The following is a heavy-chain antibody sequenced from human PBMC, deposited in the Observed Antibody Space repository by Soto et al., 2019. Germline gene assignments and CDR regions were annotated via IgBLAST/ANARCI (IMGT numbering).Heavy chain of an antibody. Sequence: SQTLSLTGVISGDSVSSNSAAWVWIRQSPSRGLEWLGRTYYRSKWSNDYAVSVKSRITIKPDTSKNQFSLQLNSVTLEDTAVYFCTRGWQAFDYWGQGTLVTVSA. CDR1: GDSVSSNSAA. J-gene: IGHJ4*02. CDR3: TRGWQAFDY. D-gene: IGHD6-13*01. V-gene: IGHV6-1*01. CDR2: TYYRSKWSN.